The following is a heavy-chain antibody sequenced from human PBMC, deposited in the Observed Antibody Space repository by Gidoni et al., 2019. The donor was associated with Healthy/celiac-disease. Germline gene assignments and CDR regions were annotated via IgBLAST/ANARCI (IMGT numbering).Heavy chain of an antibody. CDR3: ARGDFWSGFDY. V-gene: IGHV1-2*04. CDR2: INPNGGGT. D-gene: IGHD3-3*01. Sequence: QVQLVQSGAEVKKLGASLKVPCKASGYTFTGYHMHGVRQAPGQGLEWMGWINPNGGGTNYAQKFQGWVTMTRDTSISTAYMELSRLGSDDTAVYYCARGDFWSGFDYWGQGTLVTVSS. CDR1: GYTFTGYH. J-gene: IGHJ4*02.